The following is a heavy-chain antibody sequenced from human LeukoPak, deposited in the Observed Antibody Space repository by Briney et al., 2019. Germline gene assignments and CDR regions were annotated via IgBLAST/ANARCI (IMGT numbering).Heavy chain of an antibody. V-gene: IGHV4-39*01. D-gene: IGHD2-2*01. CDR2: IYYSGST. CDR1: GGSISSSSFY. J-gene: IGHJ5*02. Sequence: SETLSLTCTVSGGSISSSSFYWGWIRQPPGKGLEWIGIIYYSGSTYYNPSLKSRLTISVDTSKNQFSLKLSSVTATDTAVYYCARRGYCSSTSCYEYWFDPWGQGTLVTVSS. CDR3: ARRGYCSSTSCYEYWFDP.